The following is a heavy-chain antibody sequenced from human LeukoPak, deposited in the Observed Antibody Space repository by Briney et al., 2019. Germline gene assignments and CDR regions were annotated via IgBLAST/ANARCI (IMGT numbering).Heavy chain of an antibody. V-gene: IGHV3-23*01. CDR2: ITTGDNT. D-gene: IGHD4-17*01. CDR3: AKAPYGDHSYYMDA. Sequence: GGTLRLSCAASGFIFTNYGMSWVRQAPGQGLEWASSITTGDNTYYADSVKGRFTISRDNSKNTLYLQMNSLRAEDTAVYYCAKAPYGDHSYYMDAWGKGTTVTISS. J-gene: IGHJ6*03. CDR1: GFIFTNYG.